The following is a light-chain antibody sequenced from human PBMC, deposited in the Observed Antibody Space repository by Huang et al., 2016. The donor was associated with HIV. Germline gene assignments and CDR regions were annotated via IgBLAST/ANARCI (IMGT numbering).Light chain of an antibody. V-gene: IGKV3-20*01. CDR3: QQFGSSPT. J-gene: IGKJ4*01. CDR1: QSISSSY. CDR2: GAS. Sequence: EIVLTQSPGTLSLSPGERATLSCRASQSISSSYLAWYQQKPGQAPRLLIYGASSRATGIPDRFSGSGSGTDFTLTISRLEPEDFAVYFCQQFGSSPTFGGGTNVEIK.